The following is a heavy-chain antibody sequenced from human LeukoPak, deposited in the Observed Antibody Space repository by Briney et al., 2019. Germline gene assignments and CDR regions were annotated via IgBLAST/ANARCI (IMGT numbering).Heavy chain of an antibody. D-gene: IGHD3-10*01. V-gene: IGHV1-69*13. CDR1: GYTFTSYA. CDR3: ARPLWFGESWFDP. Sequence: EASVKVSCKASGYTFTSYAISWVRQAPGQGLEWMGGIIPIFGTANYAQKFQGRVTITADESTSTAYMELSSLRSEDTAVYYCARPLWFGESWFDPWGQGTLVTVSS. CDR2: IIPIFGTA. J-gene: IGHJ5*02.